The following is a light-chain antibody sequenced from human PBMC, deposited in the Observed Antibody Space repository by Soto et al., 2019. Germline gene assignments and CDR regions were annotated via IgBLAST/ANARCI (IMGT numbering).Light chain of an antibody. J-gene: IGKJ4*01. Sequence: EIVMTQSPATLSVSPGESATLSCRASQSISTKVAWYQQKPGQAPRLLIYGASTRATGVPARFSGSGSGTEFTLSISSLQSEHFAVYYCQQYNSWPLTFGGGTKVEIK. CDR2: GAS. CDR1: QSISTK. V-gene: IGKV3-15*01. CDR3: QQYNSWPLT.